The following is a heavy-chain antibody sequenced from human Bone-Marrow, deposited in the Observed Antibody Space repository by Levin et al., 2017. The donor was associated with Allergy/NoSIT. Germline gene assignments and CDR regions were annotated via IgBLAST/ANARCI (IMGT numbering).Heavy chain of an antibody. J-gene: IGHJ5*02. Sequence: ASETLSLTCTVSGGSVSSGTYYWSWIRQPPGRGLEWIGYMYYTGSTTYNPSLKSRVTISLDTSKSHFSLKLNSVTAADTAVYYCARGGTWFDPWGQGTLVTVSS. D-gene: IGHD6-25*01. CDR2: MYYTGST. V-gene: IGHV4-61*03. CDR3: ARGGTWFDP. CDR1: GGSVSSGTYY.